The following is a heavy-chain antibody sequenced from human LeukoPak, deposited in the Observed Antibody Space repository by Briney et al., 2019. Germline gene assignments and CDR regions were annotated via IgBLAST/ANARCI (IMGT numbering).Heavy chain of an antibody. CDR2: IIPILGIA. J-gene: IGHJ4*02. CDR1: GGTFSSYA. CDR3: ARDPGYYYDSSGPIDY. V-gene: IGHV1-69*04. D-gene: IGHD3-22*01. Sequence: SVKVSCKASGGTFSSYAISWVRQAPGQGLEWMGRIIPILGIANYAQKFQGRVTITADKSTSTAYKELSSLRSEDTAVYYCARDPGYYYDSSGPIDYWGQGTLVTVSS.